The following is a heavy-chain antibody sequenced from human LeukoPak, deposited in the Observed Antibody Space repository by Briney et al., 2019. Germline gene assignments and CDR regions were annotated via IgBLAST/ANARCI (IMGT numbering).Heavy chain of an antibody. CDR2: MYYSGST. V-gene: IGHV4-39*01. CDR3: AIHSGSYDFFDY. D-gene: IGHD1-26*01. CDR1: GGSFSSSSYY. Sequence: SETLSLTCTVSGGSFSSSSYYWGWIRQPPGKGLEWIGSMYYSGSTYYNASLRSRVTISVDTSKNQFSLKLSSVTAADTAVYYCAIHSGSYDFFDYWGQGTLVTVSS. J-gene: IGHJ4*02.